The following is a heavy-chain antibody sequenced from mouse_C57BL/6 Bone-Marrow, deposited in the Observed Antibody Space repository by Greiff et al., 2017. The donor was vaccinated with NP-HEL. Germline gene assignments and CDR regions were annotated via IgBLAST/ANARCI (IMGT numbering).Heavy chain of an antibody. D-gene: IGHD2-1*01. Sequence: QVQLQQPGAELVKPGASVKLSCKASGYTFTSYWMHWVKQRPGQGLEWIGMIHPNSGSTNYNEKFKSKATLTVDKSASTSYMQLSSLTSEDSAVYYCARGDGNGDFDVWGTGTTVTVSS. CDR1: GYTFTSYW. V-gene: IGHV1-64*01. CDR3: ARGDGNGDFDV. J-gene: IGHJ1*03. CDR2: IHPNSGST.